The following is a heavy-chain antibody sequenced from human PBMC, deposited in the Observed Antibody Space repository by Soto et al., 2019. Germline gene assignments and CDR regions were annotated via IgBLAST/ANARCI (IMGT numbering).Heavy chain of an antibody. J-gene: IGHJ3*02. V-gene: IGHV3-33*01. D-gene: IGHD3-22*01. CDR3: VRYYYGSFSNYAFEI. CDR1: VFTFSSYG. CDR2: IWYDGSNK. Sequence: GGSLRLSCSASVFTFSSYGMHWVRQAPGKGLEWVAVIWYDGSNKYYADSVKGRFTISRDNSKNTLYLQMNSLRAEDTAVYYCVRYYYGSFSNYAFEICRQLNIFTVS.